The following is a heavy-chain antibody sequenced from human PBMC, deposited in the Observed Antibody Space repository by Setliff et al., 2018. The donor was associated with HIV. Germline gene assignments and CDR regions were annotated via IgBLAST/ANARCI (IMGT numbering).Heavy chain of an antibody. CDR3: ARDRRYYGSGSYPPFYYSYMDV. V-gene: IGHV4-61*02. CDR1: GGSISSDGYY. J-gene: IGHJ6*03. CDR2: ISTTGST. Sequence: SETLSLTCTVSGGSISSDGYYWSWIRQPAGKGLEWIGRISTTGSTNYTPSLKSRVTISVDTSKYQFSLKLSSVTAADAAVYFCARDRRYYGSGSYPPFYYSYMDVWGKGTTVTVSS. D-gene: IGHD3-10*01.